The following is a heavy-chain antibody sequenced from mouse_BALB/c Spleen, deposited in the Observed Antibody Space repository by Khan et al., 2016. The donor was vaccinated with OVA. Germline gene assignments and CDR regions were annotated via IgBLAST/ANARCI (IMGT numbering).Heavy chain of an antibody. V-gene: IGHV1S81*02. D-gene: IGHD3-1*01. J-gene: IGHJ3*01. CDR1: NYTFNSYY. CDR3: TRGGYGGFAY. Sequence: VQLQESGAELVKPGASVKLSCRASNYTFNSYYMYWVKQRPGQGLEWIGEINPSNGGTNFNEKFKSKATLTVDKFSTTEYMQLSSLTSEDSAVYYCTRGGYGGFAYWGQGTLVTVSA. CDR2: INPSNGGT.